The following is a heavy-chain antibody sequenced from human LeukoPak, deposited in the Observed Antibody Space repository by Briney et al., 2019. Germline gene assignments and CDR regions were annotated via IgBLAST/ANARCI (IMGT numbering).Heavy chain of an antibody. J-gene: IGHJ3*02. Sequence: PGGSLRLSCAASGFTFSSYAMSWVRQAPGKGLEWVSAISGSGGSTYYADSVKGRFTISRDNSESTLYLQMNSLRAEDTAVYYCAKDIVQGESSYSSGWPDAFDIWGQGTMVTVSS. CDR1: GFTFSSYA. CDR3: AKDIVQGESSYSSGWPDAFDI. CDR2: ISGSGGST. V-gene: IGHV3-23*01. D-gene: IGHD6-19*01.